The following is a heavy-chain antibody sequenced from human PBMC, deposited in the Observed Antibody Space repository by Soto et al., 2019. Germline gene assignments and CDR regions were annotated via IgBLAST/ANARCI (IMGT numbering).Heavy chain of an antibody. D-gene: IGHD5-18*01. CDR1: GFTFDDYA. Sequence: PGGSLRLSCAASGFTFDDYAMHWVRQAPGKGLEWVSGISWNSGSIGYADSVKGRFTISRDNAKNSLYLQMNSLRAEDTALYYCAKDLRRGYSYGFDYWGQGTLVTVSS. CDR2: ISWNSGSI. V-gene: IGHV3-9*01. CDR3: AKDLRRGYSYGFDY. J-gene: IGHJ4*02.